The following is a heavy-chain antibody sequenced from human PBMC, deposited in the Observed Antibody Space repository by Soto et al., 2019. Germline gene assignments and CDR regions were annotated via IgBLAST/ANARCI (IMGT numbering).Heavy chain of an antibody. J-gene: IGHJ4*02. V-gene: IGHV1-69*13. D-gene: IGHD3-22*01. CDR3: ARGWGYDSDTYYYAY. CDR1: GGTFSRYT. CDR2: ITPIFGTA. Sequence: GASVKVSCKASGGTFSRYTISWVRQAPGQGLEWMGGITPIFGTANYAQKFQGRVTITADESTSTAYMELGRLRSEDTAVYYCARGWGYDSDTYYYAYWGQGTLVTVSS.